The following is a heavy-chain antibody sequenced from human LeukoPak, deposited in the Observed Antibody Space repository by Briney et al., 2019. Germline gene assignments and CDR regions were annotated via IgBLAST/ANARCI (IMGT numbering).Heavy chain of an antibody. Sequence: ASVKVSCKASGYTFTGYYMHWVRQAPGQGLEWMGWINPNSGGTNYAQKFQGRVTMTRDTSISTAYMELSRLRSDDTAVYYCASLLGGVDTAMVYWDYWGQGTLATVSS. J-gene: IGHJ4*02. D-gene: IGHD5-18*01. V-gene: IGHV1-2*02. CDR3: ASLLGGVDTAMVYWDY. CDR1: GYTFTGYY. CDR2: INPNSGGT.